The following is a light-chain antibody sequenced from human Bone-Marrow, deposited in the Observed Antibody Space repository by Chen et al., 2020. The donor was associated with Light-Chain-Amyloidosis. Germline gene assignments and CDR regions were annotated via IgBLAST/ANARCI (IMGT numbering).Light chain of an antibody. V-gene: IGLV6-57*01. Sequence: FMLTQPHSVSASPRTTVSISCTRSSVSIATNYVQWYQQRPGSSPTSVIYEDDQRPSGVPDRFSGSIDRSSHSASLTISGLKTEDEADYYCQSYQGSSQGVFGGGTKLTVL. CDR3: QSYQGSSQGV. J-gene: IGLJ3*02. CDR1: SVSIATNY. CDR2: EDD.